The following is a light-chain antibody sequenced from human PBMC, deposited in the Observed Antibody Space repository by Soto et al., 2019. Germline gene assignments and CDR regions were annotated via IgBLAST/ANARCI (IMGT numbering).Light chain of an antibody. J-gene: IGKJ5*01. CDR1: QGISGW. V-gene: IGKV1-12*01. CDR2: GAS. Sequence: DVQLTQSPSSVSASVGDRVTITCRASQGISGWLAWYQQKPGKAPKLLIYGASSLQSGVPSRFSGSGSGTDFTLTISSLQPEDFATYYCQQANSFPITFGQGTRLEIK. CDR3: QQANSFPIT.